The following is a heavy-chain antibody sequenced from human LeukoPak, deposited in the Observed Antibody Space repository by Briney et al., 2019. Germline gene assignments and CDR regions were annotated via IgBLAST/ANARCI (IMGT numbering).Heavy chain of an antibody. CDR1: GGSISYYY. V-gene: IGHV4-59*01. Sequence: SETLSLTCTVSGGSISYYYWSWVRQPPGKGLEWIGYIYYSGSTNYNPSLKGRVTISVDTSKNQFSLKLSSVTAADTAVYYCAGCHSSSRFDPWGQGTLVTVSS. D-gene: IGHD6-13*01. CDR2: IYYSGST. J-gene: IGHJ5*02. CDR3: AGCHSSSRFDP.